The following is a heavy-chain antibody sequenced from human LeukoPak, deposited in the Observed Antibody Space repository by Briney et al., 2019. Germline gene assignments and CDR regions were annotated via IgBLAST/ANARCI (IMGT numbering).Heavy chain of an antibody. CDR1: GGSISSYY. CDR2: IYTSGST. V-gene: IGHV4-4*07. Sequence: PSETLSLTCTVSGGSISSYYWSWIRQPAGKGLEWIGRIYTSGSTNYNPSLKSRVTISVDTSKNQFSLKLNSVTAADTAVYYCARILYSNNIDYWGQGTLVTVSS. D-gene: IGHD2/OR15-2a*01. J-gene: IGHJ4*02. CDR3: ARILYSNNIDY.